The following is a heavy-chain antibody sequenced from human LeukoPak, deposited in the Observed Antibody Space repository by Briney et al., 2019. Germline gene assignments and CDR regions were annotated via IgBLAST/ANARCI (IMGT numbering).Heavy chain of an antibody. V-gene: IGHV3-74*01. CDR2: LNGDGSNR. J-gene: IGHJ4*02. CDR1: GFTFGSYW. D-gene: IGHD4-11*01. CDR3: ARGPDSPEY. Sequence: PGGSLRLSCVASGFTFGSYWMHWVRQVPGKGLVWVSRLNGDGSNRGYADSVKGRFTISRDNAKNTQYLQMNSLRPEDTAVYYCARGPDSPEYWGQGTLVTVSS.